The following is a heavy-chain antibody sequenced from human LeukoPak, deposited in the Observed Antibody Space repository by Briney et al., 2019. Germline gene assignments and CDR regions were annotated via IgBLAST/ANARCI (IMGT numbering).Heavy chain of an antibody. CDR3: ARGYSSNWYLDT. Sequence: SETLSLTCTVSGGSISGYCWSWIRQSPGSRLEWIGHFCYSGSANSSPNYNPSLKSRVTMSVDTSKNHFSLNLSSVIAADTAMYYCARGYSSNWYLDTWGQGTLVTVSS. CDR1: GGSISGYC. J-gene: IGHJ4*02. D-gene: IGHD6-13*01. V-gene: IGHV4-59*01. CDR2: FCYSGSA.